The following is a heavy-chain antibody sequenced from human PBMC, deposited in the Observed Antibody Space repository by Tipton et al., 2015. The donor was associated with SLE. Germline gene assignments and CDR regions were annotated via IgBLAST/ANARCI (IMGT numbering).Heavy chain of an antibody. Sequence: SLRLSCSPSGFSFSTYGMAWVRPPPGKGLEWVSTIRNGGGKSDGKTYYAESVRGRFTISRDTSKNTIYLQMDSLRAEDTALYYCAKGKRTIYDHDAFDMWGQGTVVTVSS. D-gene: IGHD3-3*01. CDR2: IRNGGGKSDGKT. CDR1: GFSFSTYG. J-gene: IGHJ3*02. CDR3: AKGKRTIYDHDAFDM. V-gene: IGHV3-23*01.